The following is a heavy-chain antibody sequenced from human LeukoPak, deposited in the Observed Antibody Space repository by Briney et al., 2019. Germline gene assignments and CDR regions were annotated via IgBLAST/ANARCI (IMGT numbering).Heavy chain of an antibody. CDR3: AREKMATTGRYYYYYMDV. J-gene: IGHJ6*03. V-gene: IGHV3-21*01. CDR2: ISSSSSYI. CDR1: GFTFSSYS. D-gene: IGHD5-24*01. Sequence: GGSLRLSCAASGFTFSSYSMSWVRQAPGKGLEWVSSISSSSSYIYYADSVKGRFTISRDNAKNSLYLQMDSLRAEDTAVYYCAREKMATTGRYYYYYMDVWGKGTTVTVSS.